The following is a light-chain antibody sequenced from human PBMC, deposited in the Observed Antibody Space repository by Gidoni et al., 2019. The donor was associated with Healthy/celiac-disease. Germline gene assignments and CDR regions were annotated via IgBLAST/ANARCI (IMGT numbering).Light chain of an antibody. CDR3: QQYGSSLLYT. CDR1: QSVSSSY. V-gene: IGKV3-20*01. Sequence: EIVLTPSPGTLSLAPGERATLPCRASQSVSSSYLAWYQQKPGQAPRLLIYGASSRATGIPDRFSGSGSGTDFTLTISRLEPEDFAVYYCQQYGSSLLYTFGQGTKLEIK. CDR2: GAS. J-gene: IGKJ2*01.